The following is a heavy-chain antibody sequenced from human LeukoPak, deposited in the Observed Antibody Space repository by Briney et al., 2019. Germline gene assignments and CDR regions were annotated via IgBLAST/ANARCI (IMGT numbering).Heavy chain of an antibody. D-gene: IGHD3-22*01. CDR1: GGSISSYY. Sequence: SETLSLTCTVSGGSISSYYWSWIRQPAGKGLEWIGRIYTSGSTNYNPSLKSRVTTSVDKSKNQFSLKLSSVTAADTAVYYCARGLSPYDTRGFFDYWGQGTLVTVSS. J-gene: IGHJ4*02. CDR2: IYTSGST. CDR3: ARGLSPYDTRGFFDY. V-gene: IGHV4-4*07.